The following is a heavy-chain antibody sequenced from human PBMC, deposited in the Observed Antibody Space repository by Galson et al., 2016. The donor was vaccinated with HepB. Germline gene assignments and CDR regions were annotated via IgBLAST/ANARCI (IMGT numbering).Heavy chain of an antibody. CDR3: AHNRWYGGHLYSFDY. D-gene: IGHD2-15*01. CDR2: IYWDDDK. CDR1: GFSLTTSGVG. J-gene: IGHJ4*02. V-gene: IGHV2-5*02. Sequence: PALVKPTQTLTLTCTCSGFSLTTSGVGVAWIRQPPGKALEWLALIYWDDDKRYSPSLRNRLTITKDTSKNQVVLTMTNMDPVDTATYYCAHNRWYGGHLYSFDYWGQGTLVTVSS.